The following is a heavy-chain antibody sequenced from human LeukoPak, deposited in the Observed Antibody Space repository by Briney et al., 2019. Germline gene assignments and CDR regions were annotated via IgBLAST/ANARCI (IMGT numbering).Heavy chain of an antibody. J-gene: IGHJ4*02. CDR2: IRSKGYGGTT. Sequence: GGSLRLSCTTSGFTFGDYAMSWVRQAPGKGLEWLGFIRSKGYGGTTEYAASVKGRFTISRDDSKSIAYLQMNSLKTEDTAVYYCQTYFYDTSGYYYIDQWGQGTLVTVSS. CDR1: GFTFGDYA. CDR3: QTYFYDTSGYYYIDQ. D-gene: IGHD3-22*01. V-gene: IGHV3-49*04.